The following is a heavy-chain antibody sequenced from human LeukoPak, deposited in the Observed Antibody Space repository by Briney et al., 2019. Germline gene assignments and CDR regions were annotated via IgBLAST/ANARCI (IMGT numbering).Heavy chain of an antibody. V-gene: IGHV4-34*01. D-gene: IGHD6-13*01. CDR3: ARARKQQLVGD. Sequence: SGTLSLTCAVYGGSFSGYYWSWIRQPPGKGLEWIGEINHSGSTNHNPSLKSRVTISVDTSKNQFSLKLSSVTAADTAVYYCARARKQQLVGDWGQGTLVTVSS. CDR2: INHSGST. J-gene: IGHJ4*02. CDR1: GGSFSGYY.